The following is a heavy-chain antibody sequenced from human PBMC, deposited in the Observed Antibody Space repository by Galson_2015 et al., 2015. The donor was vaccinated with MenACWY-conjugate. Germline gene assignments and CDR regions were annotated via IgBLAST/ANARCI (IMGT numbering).Heavy chain of an antibody. V-gene: IGHV4-34*01. CDR1: GGSFSGYY. CDR3: ARAPDYVWGSYRLDAFDT. CDR2: INHSGST. J-gene: IGHJ3*02. Sequence: ENLFLTCAVYGGSFSGYYWSWIRQPPGKGLEWIGEINHSGSTNCNPSLKSRVTISVDTSKNQFSLKLSSVTAADTAVYYCARAPDYVWGSYRLDAFDTRGQGTMVTVSS. D-gene: IGHD3-16*02.